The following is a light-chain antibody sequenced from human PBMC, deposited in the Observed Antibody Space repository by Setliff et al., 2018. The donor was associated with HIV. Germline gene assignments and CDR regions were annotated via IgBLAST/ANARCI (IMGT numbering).Light chain of an antibody. J-gene: IGLJ1*01. V-gene: IGLV2-11*01. Sequence: QSALAQPRSVSGSPRQSATISCTGTSSDVGAYNFVSWYQQHPGKAPKLMIYDVNKRPSGVPDRFSGSKSGNTASLTISGLQAEDEADYYCCSYADSYTSLYVFGTGTRSPS. CDR1: SSDVGAYNF. CDR2: DVN. CDR3: CSYADSYTSLYV.